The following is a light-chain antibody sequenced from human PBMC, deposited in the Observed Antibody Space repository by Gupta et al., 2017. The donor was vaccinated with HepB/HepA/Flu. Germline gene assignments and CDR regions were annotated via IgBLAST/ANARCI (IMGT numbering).Light chain of an antibody. J-gene: IGLJ3*02. V-gene: IGLV3-21*03. CDR1: NIGSKS. CDR2: DDS. CDR3: QVWDSSSDHPV. Sequence: SYVLTQPPSVSVAPGKTARITCGGNNIGSKSVHWYQQKPGQAPVLVVYDDSDRPPGIPARFSGSNSGNTATLTISRVEAGDEADYYCQVWDSSSDHPVFGGGTKLTVL.